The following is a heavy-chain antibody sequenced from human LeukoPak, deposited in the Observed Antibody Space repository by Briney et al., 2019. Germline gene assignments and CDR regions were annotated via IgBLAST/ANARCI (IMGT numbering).Heavy chain of an antibody. D-gene: IGHD4-17*01. CDR3: ARHATTVTTLSAFDI. Sequence: GVSLRLSCAASGFTFSSYSMNWVRQAPAKGLEWVSSISTSSSYIYYADSVKGRFTISRDNAKNSLYLEMNSLRAEDTAVYYCARHATTVTTLSAFDIWGQGTMVTVSS. J-gene: IGHJ3*02. CDR2: ISTSSSYI. CDR1: GFTFSSYS. V-gene: IGHV3-21*01.